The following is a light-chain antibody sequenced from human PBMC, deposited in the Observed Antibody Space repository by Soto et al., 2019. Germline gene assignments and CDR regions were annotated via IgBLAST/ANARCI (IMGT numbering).Light chain of an antibody. V-gene: IGKV3-20*01. Sequence: EIVLTQSPGTLSLSPGERATLSCRASQSVSSSYLAWYQQKPGQAPRLLIYGASSRATGIPDRFSGSGSGTDFTLTISRLEPEDFAVYYCQRYGSSLWTFGQGTK. J-gene: IGKJ1*01. CDR2: GAS. CDR1: QSVSSSY. CDR3: QRYGSSLWT.